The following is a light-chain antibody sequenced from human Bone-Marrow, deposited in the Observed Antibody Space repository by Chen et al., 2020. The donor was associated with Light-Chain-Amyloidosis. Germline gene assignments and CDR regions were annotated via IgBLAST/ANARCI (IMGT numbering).Light chain of an antibody. CDR1: SGNIASTY. Sequence: NFMLTQPHSVSESPGKTVTISCTGHSGNIASTYVQWYQQRPGSAPTIVIYEDKQRPSGVPDRFSGSIDSSSNSASLTISGLKTEDEADYYCQSYDSSNPSWVFGGGTKLTV. J-gene: IGLJ3*02. CDR3: QSYDSSNPSWV. V-gene: IGLV6-57*02. CDR2: EDK.